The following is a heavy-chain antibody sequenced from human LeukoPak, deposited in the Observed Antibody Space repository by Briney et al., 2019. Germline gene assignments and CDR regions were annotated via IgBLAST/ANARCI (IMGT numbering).Heavy chain of an antibody. Sequence: PGGSLRLSCAASGFTFSSYWMSWVRQAPGKGLEWVANVKQDGSEKYYADSVKGRFTISRDYAKNSLYLQMNSLRAEDTAVYYCARPRFFSSGAHYYYMDVWGKGTTVTVSS. CDR3: ARPRFFSSGAHYYYMDV. CDR1: GFTFSSYW. CDR2: VKQDGSEK. V-gene: IGHV3-7*01. J-gene: IGHJ6*03. D-gene: IGHD2-15*01.